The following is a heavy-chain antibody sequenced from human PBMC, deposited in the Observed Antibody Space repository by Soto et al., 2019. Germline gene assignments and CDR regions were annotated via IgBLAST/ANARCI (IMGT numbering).Heavy chain of an antibody. CDR2: ISGSGGST. Sequence: PGGSLRLSFAACGFTFSSYAMSWVHQAPGKGLEWVSAISGSGGSTDYADSVKGRFTISRDNFKNTIYLQMNSLRAEDTAMYYCARSLRPLSWFDPWGQGTLVTVSS. CDR1: GFTFSSYA. V-gene: IGHV3-23*01. J-gene: IGHJ5*02. D-gene: IGHD3-10*01. CDR3: ARSLRPLSWFDP.